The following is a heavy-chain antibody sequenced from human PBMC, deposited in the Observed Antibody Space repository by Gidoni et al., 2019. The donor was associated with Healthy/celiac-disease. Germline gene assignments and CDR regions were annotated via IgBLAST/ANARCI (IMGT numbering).Heavy chain of an antibody. CDR3: AKDAGRDGYNYDY. V-gene: IGHV3-23*01. J-gene: IGHJ4*02. CDR1: GFTFSSYA. D-gene: IGHD5-12*01. CDR2: ISGSGVST. Sequence: EVQLLESGGGLVQPGGSLRLSCAASGFTFSSYAMSWVRQAPGKGREWVSAISGSGVSTYYADSVKGRFTISRDNSKNTLYLQMNSLRAEDTAVYYCAKDAGRDGYNYDYWGQGTLVTVSS.